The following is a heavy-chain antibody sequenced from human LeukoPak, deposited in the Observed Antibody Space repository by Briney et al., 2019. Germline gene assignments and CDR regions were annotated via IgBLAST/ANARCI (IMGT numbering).Heavy chain of an antibody. V-gene: IGHV3-30*18. J-gene: IGHJ4*02. CDR1: GFTFSSYG. D-gene: IGHD5-18*01. CDR3: AKDADRGYSYGYK. CDR2: ISYDGSNK. Sequence: GGSLRLSCAASGFTFSSYGMHWVRQAPGKGLEWVAVISYDGSNKYYADSVKGRFTISRDNSKNTLYLQMNSLRAEDTAVYYCAKDADRGYSYGYKWGQGTLVTVSS.